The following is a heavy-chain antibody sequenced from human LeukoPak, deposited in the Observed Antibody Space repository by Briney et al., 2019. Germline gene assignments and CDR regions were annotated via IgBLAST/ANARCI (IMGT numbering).Heavy chain of an antibody. CDR1: GFTFGDYA. J-gene: IGHJ4*02. CDR3: SRGPLWAFDY. Sequence: GGSLRLSCTASGFTFGDYAMSWFRQAHGKGLGWVGFIRRKIYGGTTEYAAAVKGRFTFSRDDSKSIAYLQMDSLKTEDTAVYYCSRGPLWAFDYWGQGTLVTVSS. D-gene: IGHD3-10*01. CDR2: IRRKIYGGTT. V-gene: IGHV3-49*03.